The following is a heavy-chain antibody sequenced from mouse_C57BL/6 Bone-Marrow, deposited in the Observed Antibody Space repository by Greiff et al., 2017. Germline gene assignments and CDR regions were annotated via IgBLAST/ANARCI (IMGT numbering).Heavy chain of an antibody. D-gene: IGHD2-5*01. CDR1: GFNIKDAY. Sequence: VQLQQSGAELVRPGASVKLSCTASGFNIKDAYMHWVKQRPEQGLEWIGWIDPENGDTEYASKFQGKATITADTSSNTAYLQLSSLTSEDTAVYYCTTYYSKNYWGQGTTLTVSS. CDR3: TTYYSKNY. J-gene: IGHJ2*01. V-gene: IGHV14-4*01. CDR2: IDPENGDT.